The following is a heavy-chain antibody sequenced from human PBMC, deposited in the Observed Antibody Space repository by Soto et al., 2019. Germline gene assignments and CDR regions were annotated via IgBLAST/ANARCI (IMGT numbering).Heavy chain of an antibody. J-gene: IGHJ4*02. CDR2: INWNSDTI. V-gene: IGHV3-9*01. CDR1: GFRFDDYA. Sequence: EVQLVESGGGSVQPGGSLRLSCVASGFRFDDYAMHWVRQRPGKGLEWVSGINWNSDTIGYDDSVKGRFIVSRDNAEGSLLLQMSSLRAEDTAIYFCAMSKSNGLYYHFESWGQGTPVTVSS. CDR3: AMSKSNGLYYHFES. D-gene: IGHD2-8*01.